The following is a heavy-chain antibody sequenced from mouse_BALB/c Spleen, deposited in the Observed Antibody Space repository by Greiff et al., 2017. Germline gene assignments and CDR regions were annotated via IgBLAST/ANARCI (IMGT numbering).Heavy chain of an antibody. CDR2: ISYSGST. CDR3: ARFPYYYGSSYAMDY. J-gene: IGHJ4*01. Sequence: EVKLQESGPSLVKPSQTLSLTCSVTGDSITSGYWNWIRKFPGNKLEYMGYISYSGSTYYNPSLKSRISITRDTSKNQYYLQLNSVTTEDTATYYCARFPYYYGSSYAMDYWGQGTSVTVSS. CDR1: GDSITSGY. D-gene: IGHD1-1*01. V-gene: IGHV3-8*02.